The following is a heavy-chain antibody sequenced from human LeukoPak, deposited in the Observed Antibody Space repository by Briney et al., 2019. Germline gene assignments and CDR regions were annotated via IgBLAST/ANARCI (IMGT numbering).Heavy chain of an antibody. CDR3: AGGVGQGWFDP. D-gene: IGHD2-15*01. Sequence: PSETLSLTCTVSGGSISGSSYHWGWIRQPPGKGLEWIGYIYHSGSTYYNPSLKSRVTISVDRSKNQFSLKLSSVTAADTAVYYCAGGVGQGWFDPWGQGTLVTVSS. J-gene: IGHJ5*02. CDR1: GGSISGSSYH. V-gene: IGHV4-39*07. CDR2: IYHSGST.